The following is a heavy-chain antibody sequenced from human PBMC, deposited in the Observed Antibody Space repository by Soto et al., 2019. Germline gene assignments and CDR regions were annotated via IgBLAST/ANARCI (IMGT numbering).Heavy chain of an antibody. CDR2: IKFDGSSA. Sequence: EVQLVESGGGLVQPGESLRLSCAASGFTFSDYWIHWVRQAPGKGLVWVSRIKFDGSSANYADSVKGRFTISRDNAKDTVYLQMNSLGAEDTAVYYCARGVRGHYGFDVWCQGTMVTVSS. D-gene: IGHD3-10*01. CDR1: GFTFSDYW. V-gene: IGHV3-74*01. J-gene: IGHJ3*01. CDR3: ARGVRGHYGFDV.